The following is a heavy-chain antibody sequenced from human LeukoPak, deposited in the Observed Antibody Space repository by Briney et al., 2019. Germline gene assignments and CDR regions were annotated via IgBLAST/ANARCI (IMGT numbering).Heavy chain of an antibody. CDR2: IYSGGST. V-gene: IGHV3-53*04. CDR1: GFTVSSNY. J-gene: IGHJ6*02. D-gene: IGHD2-2*01. CDR3: ARDGRYCIITSCYGYYGMDV. Sequence: GSLRLSCAASGFTVSSNYMSWVRQAPGKGLEWVSVIYSGGSTYYADSVKGRFTISRQNSRNTVDLQMNSLRPEDTAVYYCARDGRYCIITSCYGYYGMDVWGQGTTVTVSS.